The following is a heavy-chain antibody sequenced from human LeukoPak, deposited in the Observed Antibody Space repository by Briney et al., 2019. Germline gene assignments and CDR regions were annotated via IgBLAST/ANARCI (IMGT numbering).Heavy chain of an antibody. CDR1: GGSISSYY. CDR2: IYTSGST. V-gene: IGHV4-4*07. J-gene: IGHJ6*03. Sequence: SETLSPTCTVSGGSISSYYWSWIRQPAGKGLEWIGRIYTSGSTNYNPSLKSRVTISVDKSKNQFSLKLSSVTAADTAVYYCARVSGTTVGYYYYYYMDVWGKGTTVTVSS. D-gene: IGHD4-11*01. CDR3: ARVSGTTVGYYYYYYMDV.